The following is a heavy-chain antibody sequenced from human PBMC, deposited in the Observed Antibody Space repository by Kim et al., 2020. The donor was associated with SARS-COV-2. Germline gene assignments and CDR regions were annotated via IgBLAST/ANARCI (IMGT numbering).Heavy chain of an antibody. CDR3: AKESGLGSYYAWTYVYYGLGV. CDR2: ISYDGSNK. Sequence: GGSLRLSCAASGFTFSSYGMHWVRQAPGKGLEWVAVISYDGSNKYYADSVKGRFTISRDNSKNTLYLQMNSLRAEDTAVYYCAKESGLGSYYAWTYVYYGLGVRGPGTTV. D-gene: IGHD3-10*01. V-gene: IGHV3-30*18. J-gene: IGHJ6*02. CDR1: GFTFSSYG.